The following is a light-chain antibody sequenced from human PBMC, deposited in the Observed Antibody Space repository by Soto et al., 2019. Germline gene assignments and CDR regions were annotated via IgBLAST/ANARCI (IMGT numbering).Light chain of an antibody. CDR3: SSYAGSNNPYV. J-gene: IGLJ1*01. Sequence: QSALTRPASASGSPGQSVTLSCTGTSSDVGGYNYVSWYQQHPGKAPKLMIYEVSKRPSGVPDRFSGSKSGNTASLTVSGLQAEDEADYYCSSYAGSNNPYVFGTGTKVTVL. CDR1: SSDVGGYNY. V-gene: IGLV2-8*01. CDR2: EVS.